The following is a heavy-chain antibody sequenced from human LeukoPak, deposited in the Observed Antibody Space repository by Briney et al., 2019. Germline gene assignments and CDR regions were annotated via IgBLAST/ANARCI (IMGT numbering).Heavy chain of an antibody. Sequence: SETLSLTCAVYGGSFSGYYWSWIRQPPGKGLEWIGEINHSGSTNYNPSLKSRVTISVGTSKNQFSLKLSSVTAADTAVYCCARASMVRGVIGYWGQGTLVTVSS. CDR3: ARASMVRGVIGY. D-gene: IGHD3-10*01. CDR2: INHSGST. V-gene: IGHV4-34*01. CDR1: GGSFSGYY. J-gene: IGHJ4*02.